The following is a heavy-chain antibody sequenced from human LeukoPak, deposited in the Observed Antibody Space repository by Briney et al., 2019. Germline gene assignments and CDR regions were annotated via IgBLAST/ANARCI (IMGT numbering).Heavy chain of an antibody. CDR1: GFTFSSYS. D-gene: IGHD3-3*01. CDR3: ARTPQGPERLSGVVPHDASDI. CDR2: ISSSSSTI. J-gene: IGHJ3*02. V-gene: IGHV3-48*01. Sequence: RGSLRLSCAASGFTFSSYSMNWVRQAPGKGLEWVSYISSSSSTIYYADSVKGRFTISRDNAKNSLYLQMNSLRAEDTAVYYCARTPQGPERLSGVVPHDASDIWGQGTMVTVSS.